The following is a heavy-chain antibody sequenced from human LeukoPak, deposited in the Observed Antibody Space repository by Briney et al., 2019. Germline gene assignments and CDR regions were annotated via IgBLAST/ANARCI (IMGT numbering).Heavy chain of an antibody. V-gene: IGHV3-11*01. J-gene: IGHJ6*03. CDR1: GFTFNNFF. CDR2: ISSTGKTL. Sequence: GGSLRLSCSASGFTFNNFFMIWLPQAPGKGLPRVAYISSTGKTLYLADSVKGRFTISSDNAKKSLYLQMNSLRVDDTAVYYCARSDVQNYDFWNGYTTNYYMDVWGKGTTVTVSS. CDR3: ARSDVQNYDFWNGYTTNYYMDV. D-gene: IGHD3-3*01.